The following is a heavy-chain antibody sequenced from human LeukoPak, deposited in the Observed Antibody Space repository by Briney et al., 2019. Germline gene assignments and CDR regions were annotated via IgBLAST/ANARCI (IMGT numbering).Heavy chain of an antibody. V-gene: IGHV3-30*18. J-gene: IGHJ6*02. CDR2: ISYDTNNR. CDR3: AKGRYSSSSHYYYGMDV. D-gene: IGHD6-6*01. Sequence: GGSLRLSCVASGFSFSHHGMHWVRQAPGKGLEWLAVISYDTNNRNYADSVKGRFTISRDNSKNTLYLQMNSLRAEDTAVYYCAKGRYSSSSHYYYGMDVWGQGTTVTVSS. CDR1: GFSFSHHG.